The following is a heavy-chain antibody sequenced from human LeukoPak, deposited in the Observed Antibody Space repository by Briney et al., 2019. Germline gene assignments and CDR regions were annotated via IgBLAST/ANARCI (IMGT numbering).Heavy chain of an antibody. V-gene: IGHV3-66*02. CDR1: GFTVSRNH. CDR3: ARDRSLSGTRDAFDI. D-gene: IGHD3-22*01. J-gene: IGHJ3*02. CDR2: IYTGGST. Sequence: GGSLRLSCAASGFTVSRNHMSWVRQVPGKGLEWVSVIYTGGSTYYADSVEGRFTISRDNSKNTVYLQINSLRTEDTAIYYCARDRSLSGTRDAFDIWGQGTMVTVSP.